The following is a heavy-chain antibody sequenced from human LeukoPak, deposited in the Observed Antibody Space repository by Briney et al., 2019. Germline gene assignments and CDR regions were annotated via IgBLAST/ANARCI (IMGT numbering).Heavy chain of an antibody. J-gene: IGHJ4*02. CDR3: ARVSSGWYGGPRKYFDY. D-gene: IGHD6-19*01. Sequence: GGSLRLSCAASGFTFSSYSMNWVRQAPGKGLEWVSYISSSSTIYYADSAKGRFTISRDNAKNSLYLQMNSLRAEDTAVYYCARVSSGWYGGPRKYFDYWGQGTLVTVSS. CDR2: ISSSSTI. V-gene: IGHV3-48*01. CDR1: GFTFSSYS.